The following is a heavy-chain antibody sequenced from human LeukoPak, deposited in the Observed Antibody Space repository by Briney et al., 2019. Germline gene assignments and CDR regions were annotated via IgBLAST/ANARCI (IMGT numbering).Heavy chain of an antibody. D-gene: IGHD2-21*02. CDR3: ARLPGGDSSSVVAFDI. J-gene: IGHJ3*02. CDR1: GVSISTYY. CDR2: IYTSGST. Sequence: PSETLSLTCAVSGVSISTYYWSWIRQPAGKGLEWIGRIYTSGSTNYNPSLKSRVTMSVDTSKNQFSLDLRSVTAADTAVYYCARLPGGDSSSVVAFDIWGPGTMVTVSS. V-gene: IGHV4-4*07.